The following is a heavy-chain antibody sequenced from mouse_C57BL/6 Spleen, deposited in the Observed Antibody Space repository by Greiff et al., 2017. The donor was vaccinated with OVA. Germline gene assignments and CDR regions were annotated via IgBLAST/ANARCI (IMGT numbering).Heavy chain of an antibody. CDR1: GYTFTSYW. Sequence: VQLQQPGAELVKPGASVKLSCKASGYTFTSYWMHWVKQRPGQGLEWIGMIHPNSSSTNYNEKFKSKATLTVDKSSSTAYMQLSSLTSEDSAVYYCASYGSSYVDYWGQGTTLTVSS. D-gene: IGHD1-1*01. CDR3: ASYGSSYVDY. V-gene: IGHV1-64*01. CDR2: IHPNSSST. J-gene: IGHJ2*01.